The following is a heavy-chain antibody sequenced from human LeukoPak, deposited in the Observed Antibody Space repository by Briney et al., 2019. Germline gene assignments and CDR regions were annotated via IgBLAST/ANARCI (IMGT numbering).Heavy chain of an antibody. CDR2: IKQDGSEK. V-gene: IGHV3-7*01. D-gene: IGHD3-22*01. CDR3: ATYSSLNRREFQY. J-gene: IGHJ1*01. CDR1: GFTFSSYW. Sequence: GGSLRLSCAASGFTFSSYWMSWVRQAPGKGLEWVANIKQDGSEKYYVDSVKGRFTISRDNAKNPLYLQMNSLRAEDTAVYYCATYSSLNRREFQYWGQGTLLTVSS.